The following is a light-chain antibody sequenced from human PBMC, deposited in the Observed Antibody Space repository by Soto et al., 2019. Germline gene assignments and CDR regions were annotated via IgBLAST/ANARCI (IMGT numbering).Light chain of an antibody. J-gene: IGKJ5*01. V-gene: IGKV3-20*01. CDR2: GAS. CDR3: QQYGSSPIT. CDR1: QSVSSNY. Sequence: ENVLTQSPGTLSFSPGERAILSCRASQSVSSNYLAWYQQTVGQAPRLLIHGASSRATGIPDRFSGSGSGTDFSLTISRLEPEDFAVYYCQQYGSSPITFGQGTRLEIK.